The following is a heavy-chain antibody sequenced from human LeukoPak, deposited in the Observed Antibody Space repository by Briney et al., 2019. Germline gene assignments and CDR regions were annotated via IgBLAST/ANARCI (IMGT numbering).Heavy chain of an antibody. V-gene: IGHV1-69*05. CDR3: ARGHPSYEGVFDY. CDR2: IIPIFGTA. Sequence: SVKVSCKASGGTFSSYAISWVRQAPGQGLEWMGGIIPIFGTANYAQKFQGRVTITTDESTSTAYMELSSLRSEDTAVYYCARGHPSYEGVFDYWGQGTLVTVSS. CDR1: GGTFSSYA. J-gene: IGHJ4*02. D-gene: IGHD3-3*01.